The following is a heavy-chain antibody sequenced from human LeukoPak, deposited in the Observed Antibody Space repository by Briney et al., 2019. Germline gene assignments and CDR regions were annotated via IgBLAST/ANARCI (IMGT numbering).Heavy chain of an antibody. D-gene: IGHD6-19*01. Sequence: SETLSLTCTVSGGSISSYDWSWIRQPAGKGLEWIGRIYTSGSTNYNPSLKSRVTMSVDTSKNQFSLKLSSVTAADTAGYYCARDISSGWYAPMDDAFDIWGQGTMVTVSS. J-gene: IGHJ3*02. CDR2: IYTSGST. CDR3: ARDISSGWYAPMDDAFDI. CDR1: GGSISSYD. V-gene: IGHV4-4*07.